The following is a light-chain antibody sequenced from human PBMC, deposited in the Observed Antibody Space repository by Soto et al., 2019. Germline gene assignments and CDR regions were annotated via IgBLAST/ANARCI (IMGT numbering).Light chain of an antibody. CDR1: NSDVGGYNY. CDR3: SSYTSSSTPVV. CDR2: EVR. Sequence: QSALTQPASVSGSPGQSITISCTGTNSDVGGYNYVSWYQQHPGKAPKLMIYEVRNRPSGVSNRFSGSKSGNTASLTISGLQAEDEADYYCSSYTSSSTPVVFGGGTKVTVL. J-gene: IGLJ3*02. V-gene: IGLV2-14*01.